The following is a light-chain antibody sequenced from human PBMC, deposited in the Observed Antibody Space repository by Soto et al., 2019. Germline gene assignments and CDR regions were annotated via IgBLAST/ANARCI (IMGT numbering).Light chain of an antibody. CDR2: DAI. CDR1: TGAVTSGHY. Sequence: QAVVTQEPSLTVSPGETVTLTCGFSTGAVTSGHYPYWFQQKPGQAPRTLMYDAINEHSWTPARFSGSLLGGKAALTLSGAQPEDEADYYCLLYYSGARLFGGGTKLTVL. V-gene: IGLV7-46*01. CDR3: LLYYSGARL. J-gene: IGLJ2*01.